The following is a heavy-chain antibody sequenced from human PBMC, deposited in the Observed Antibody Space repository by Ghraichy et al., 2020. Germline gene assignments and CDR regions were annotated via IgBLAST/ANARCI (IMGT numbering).Heavy chain of an antibody. CDR2: IYFNGIT. D-gene: IGHD3-10*01. J-gene: IGHJ4*02. Sequence: GSLRLSCTVSGGSISRSNYYWGWIRQPPGKGLEWIGTIYFNGITHYNPSLKSRVTISVDTSKNQFSLRLSSVTAADTAVYYCARQGYYYGSGTYSDFDYWGQGTLVTVSS. V-gene: IGHV4-39*01. CDR3: ARQGYYYGSGTYSDFDY. CDR1: GGSISRSNYY.